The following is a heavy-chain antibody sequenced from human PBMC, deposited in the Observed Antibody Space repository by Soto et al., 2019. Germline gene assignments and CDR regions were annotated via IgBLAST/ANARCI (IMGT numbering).Heavy chain of an antibody. CDR1: GGSFSGYY. V-gene: IGHV4-34*01. CDR2: INHSGST. Sequence: QVQLQQWGAGLLKPSETLSLTCAVYGGSFSGYYWSWIRQPPGKGLEWIGEINHSGSTNYNPALKSRVTRSVDTSKNQFSLKLSSVTAADTAVYYCAITGTYLGYYYGMDVWGQGTTVTVSS. CDR3: AITGTYLGYYYGMDV. D-gene: IGHD1-20*01. J-gene: IGHJ6*02.